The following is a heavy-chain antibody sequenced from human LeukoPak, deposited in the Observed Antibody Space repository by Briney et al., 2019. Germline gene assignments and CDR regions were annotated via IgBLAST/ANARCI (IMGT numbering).Heavy chain of an antibody. D-gene: IGHD6-19*01. CDR3: ANGKSEYSGGWPRGTF. Sequence: GGSLRLSCAASGFTVSSNYMSWVRQAPGKGLEWVSAISGSGGSTYYADSVKGRFTNSRDNSKNTLYLQMNSLRAEDTAVYYCANGKSEYSGGWPRGTFWGQGALVTVSS. CDR1: GFTVSSNY. J-gene: IGHJ4*02. V-gene: IGHV3-23*01. CDR2: ISGSGGST.